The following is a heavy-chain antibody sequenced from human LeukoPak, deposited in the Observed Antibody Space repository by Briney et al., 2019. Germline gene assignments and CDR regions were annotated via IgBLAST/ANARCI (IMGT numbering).Heavy chain of an antibody. Sequence: PGGSLRLSCAASGFTFSSYAMHWVRQAPGKGLEWVAVISYDGSNKYYADSVKGRFTISRDNSKNTLYLQMNSLRAEDTAVYYCAREFESQLLAEYFQHWSQGTLVTVSS. CDR3: AREFESQLLAEYFQH. D-gene: IGHD2-2*01. J-gene: IGHJ1*01. CDR1: GFTFSSYA. CDR2: ISYDGSNK. V-gene: IGHV3-30*01.